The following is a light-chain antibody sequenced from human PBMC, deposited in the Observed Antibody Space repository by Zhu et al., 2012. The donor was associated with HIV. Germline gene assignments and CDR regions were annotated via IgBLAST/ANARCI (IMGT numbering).Light chain of an antibody. CDR1: QSVSS. J-gene: IGKJ3*01. CDR2: AAS. Sequence: EIVLTQSPDIMPLSPGQTTILSCKASQSVSSLAWYQQKPGQAPSLLIYAASNRATGIPDRFSGSGSGTDFTLTIRRLEPEDFAVYYCQQYGNSITFGPGTRVDFK. CDR3: QQYGNSIT. V-gene: IGKV3-20*01.